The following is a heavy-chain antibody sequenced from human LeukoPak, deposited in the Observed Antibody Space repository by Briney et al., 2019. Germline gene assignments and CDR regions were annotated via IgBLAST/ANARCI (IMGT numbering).Heavy chain of an antibody. CDR2: ISGDGGTT. D-gene: IGHD3-9*01. J-gene: IGHJ4*02. CDR1: GFTFSSYT. CDR3: ASRPLSTQLRYFEN. Sequence: GGSLRLSCATSGFTFSSYTMSWVRQAPGKGLEWVSIISGDGGTTFYADPVKGRFTISRDNSKNTLYLQMNSLRVDDTAVYYCASRPLSTQLRYFENWGQGTLVTVSS. V-gene: IGHV3-23*01.